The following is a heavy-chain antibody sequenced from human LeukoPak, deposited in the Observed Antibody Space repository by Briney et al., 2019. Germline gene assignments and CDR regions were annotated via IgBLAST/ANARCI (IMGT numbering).Heavy chain of an antibody. V-gene: IGHV4-4*02. D-gene: IGHD2-2*01. CDR2: ISLSGRT. J-gene: IGHJ6*02. CDR3: ARVLVQVLSLFGPNCSSTSCYRHYYYYGMDV. Sequence: SETLSLTCAVSGGSISSRNWWSWVRQPPGKGLEWVGEISLSGRTNHKPSLKSPVTISVDKSKNQFSLKLSSVTAADTAVYYCARVLVQVLSLFGPNCSSTSCYRHYYYYGMDVWGQGTTVTVSS. CDR1: GGSISSRNW.